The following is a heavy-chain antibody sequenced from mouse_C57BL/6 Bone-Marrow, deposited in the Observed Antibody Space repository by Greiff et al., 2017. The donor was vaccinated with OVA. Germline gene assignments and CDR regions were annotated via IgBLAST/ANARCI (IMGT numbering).Heavy chain of an antibody. D-gene: IGHD2-1*01. CDR3: ARFYYGNAWFAY. J-gene: IGHJ3*01. V-gene: IGHV1-26*01. Sequence: VQLQQSGPELVKPGASVKISCKASGYTFTDYYMNWVKQSHGKSLEWIGDINPNNGGTSYNQKFKGKATLTVDKSSSTAYMELRSLTSEDSAVYYCARFYYGNAWFAYWGQGTLVTVSA. CDR2: INPNNGGT. CDR1: GYTFTDYY.